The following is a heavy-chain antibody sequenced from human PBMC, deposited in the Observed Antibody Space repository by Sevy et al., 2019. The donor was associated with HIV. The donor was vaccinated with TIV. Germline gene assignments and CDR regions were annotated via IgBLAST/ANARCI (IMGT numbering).Heavy chain of an antibody. CDR1: GFAFHEYS. V-gene: IGHV3-23*01. Sequence: GGSLRLSCAASGFAFHEYSMSWIRQAPGKGLEWVATLSFGCGKINYADSVKGRFTISRDNSKNSFYLQMDNLRVEDTALYYCGIEGCSRPHDYWGQGTRVTVSS. J-gene: IGHJ4*02. D-gene: IGHD2-8*01. CDR2: LSFGCGKI. CDR3: GIEGCSRPHDY.